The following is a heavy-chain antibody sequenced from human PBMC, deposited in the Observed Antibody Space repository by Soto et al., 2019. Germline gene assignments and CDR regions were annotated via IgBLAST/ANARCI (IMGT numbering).Heavy chain of an antibody. CDR3: ARGGSSGWYRGYMDV. Sequence: QVQLVESGGGVVQPGRSLRLSCAASGFTFSSYGMHWVRQAPGKGLEWVAVIWYDGSNKYYADSVKGRFTISRDNSKNTLYLQMNRLSAEDTAVYSCARGGSSGWYRGYMDVWGKGTPVTVSS. J-gene: IGHJ6*03. CDR2: IWYDGSNK. CDR1: GFTFSSYG. V-gene: IGHV3-33*01. D-gene: IGHD6-19*01.